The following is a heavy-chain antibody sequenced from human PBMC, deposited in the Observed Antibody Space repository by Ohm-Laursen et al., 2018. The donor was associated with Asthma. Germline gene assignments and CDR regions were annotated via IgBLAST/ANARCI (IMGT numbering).Heavy chain of an antibody. CDR1: GFTVGSDY. CDR3: ARVRYADYYYYYGMDV. D-gene: IGHD2-8*01. J-gene: IGHJ6*02. Sequence: LSCAASGFTVGSDYMTWIRQHPGKGLEWIGNIYYSGSTDYSPSLKSRVTISVDTSKNQFSLKLSSVTAADTAVYYCARVRYADYYYYYGMDVWGQGTTVTVSS. CDR2: IYYSGST. V-gene: IGHV4-59*02.